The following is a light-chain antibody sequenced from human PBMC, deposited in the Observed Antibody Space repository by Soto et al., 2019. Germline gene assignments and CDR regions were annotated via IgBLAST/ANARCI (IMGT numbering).Light chain of an antibody. CDR3: SSHTSGSTRV. CDR2: EVT. Sequence: QSALTQPTSVSGSPGQSITISCTGTSSDIGGYDYVSWYQQHPDKAPKLMIYEVTNRPSGVSNRFSGSKSGNTASLTISGLQAEDEADYYCSSHTSGSTRVFGNGTKVTVL. J-gene: IGLJ1*01. V-gene: IGLV2-14*01. CDR1: SSDIGGYDY.